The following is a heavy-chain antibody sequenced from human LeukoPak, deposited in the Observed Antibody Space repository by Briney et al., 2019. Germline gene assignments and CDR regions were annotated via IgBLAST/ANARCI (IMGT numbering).Heavy chain of an antibody. CDR2: IDIGGTNT. Sequence: PGGSLRLSCAASGFTFNDYYMSWIRQAPGKGLEWLSYIDIGGTNTHYADSVKGRFTISRDNAKKSLYLEMNNLRAEDTAVYYCAADGAGFDTWGQGVLVTVSS. D-gene: IGHD5-24*01. CDR3: AADGAGFDT. J-gene: IGHJ5*02. V-gene: IGHV3-11*01. CDR1: GFTFNDYY.